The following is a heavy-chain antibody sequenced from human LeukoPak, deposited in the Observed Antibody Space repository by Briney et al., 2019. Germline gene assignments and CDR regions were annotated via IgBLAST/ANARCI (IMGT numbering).Heavy chain of an antibody. D-gene: IGHD3-3*01. V-gene: IGHV3-21*01. Sequence: GGSLRLSCAASGFTFSSYSMNWVRQAPGKGLEWVSSISSSSSYIYYADSVKGRFTISRDNAKNSLYLQMNSLRAEDTAVYYCARAPDRELRFLEWLERNYYYYYREFWGKGPRSPSP. CDR1: GFTFSSYS. CDR2: ISSSSSYI. CDR3: ARAPDRELRFLEWLERNYYYYYREF. J-gene: IGHJ6*03.